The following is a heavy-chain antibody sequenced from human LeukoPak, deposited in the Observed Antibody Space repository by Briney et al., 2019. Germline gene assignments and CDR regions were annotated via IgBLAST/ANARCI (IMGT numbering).Heavy chain of an antibody. V-gene: IGHV3-33*01. Sequence: GRSLRLSCAASGFTFSSYSMHWVRQAPGKGLEWVAVIWYDGSNKYYADSVKGRFTISRDNSKNTLYLQMNSLRAEDTAVYYCARPQGPYYDILTGSDWFDPWGQGTLVTVSS. D-gene: IGHD3-9*01. J-gene: IGHJ5*02. CDR3: ARPQGPYYDILTGSDWFDP. CDR2: IWYDGSNK. CDR1: GFTFSSYS.